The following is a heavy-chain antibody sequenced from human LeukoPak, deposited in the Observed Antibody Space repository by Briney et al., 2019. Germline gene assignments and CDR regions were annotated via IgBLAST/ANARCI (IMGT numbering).Heavy chain of an antibody. CDR3: ATGGTAMVTTRFDY. V-gene: IGHV1-69*13. D-gene: IGHD5-18*01. CDR2: IIPIFGTA. Sequence: GASVKVSCKASGGTFSSYAISWVRRAPGQGLEWMGGIIPIFGTANYAQKFQGRVTITADESTSTAYMELSSLRSEDTAVYYCATGGTAMVTTRFDYWGQGTLVTVSS. J-gene: IGHJ4*02. CDR1: GGTFSSYA.